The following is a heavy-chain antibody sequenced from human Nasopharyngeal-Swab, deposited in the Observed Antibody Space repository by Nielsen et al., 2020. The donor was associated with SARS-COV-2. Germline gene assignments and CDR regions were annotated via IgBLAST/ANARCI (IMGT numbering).Heavy chain of an antibody. CDR3: AALHSSSWTVYYYYGMDV. D-gene: IGHD6-13*01. J-gene: IGHJ6*02. V-gene: IGHV3-7*01. Sequence: GESLKISCAASGFTFSSYWMTWVRQAPGKGLEWVANIKQDGSEKNYVDSVKGRFTISRDNAKNSLYLQMNSLRAEDTAVYYCAALHSSSWTVYYYYGMDVWGQGTTVTVSS. CDR2: IKQDGSEK. CDR1: GFTFSSYW.